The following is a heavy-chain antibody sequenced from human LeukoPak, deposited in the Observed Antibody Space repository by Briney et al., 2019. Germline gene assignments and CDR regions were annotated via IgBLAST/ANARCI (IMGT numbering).Heavy chain of an antibody. Sequence: GGSLRLSCAASGFTFSDHYMSWIRQAPGKGLEWVSSISSSSSYIYYADSVKGRFTISRDNAKNSLYLQMNSLRAEDTAVYYCARGSSSWYGGHYWGQGTLVTVSS. CDR2: ISSSSSYI. CDR3: ARGSSSWYGGHY. J-gene: IGHJ4*02. V-gene: IGHV3-11*06. CDR1: GFTFSDHY. D-gene: IGHD6-13*01.